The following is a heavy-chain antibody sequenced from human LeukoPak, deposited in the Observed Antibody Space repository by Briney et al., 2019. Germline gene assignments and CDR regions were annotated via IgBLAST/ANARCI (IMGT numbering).Heavy chain of an antibody. V-gene: IGHV1-18*04. CDR1: GYTFTSYG. Sequence: ASVKVSCKASGYTFTSYGISWVRQAPGQGLEWMGWISAYNGNTNYAQKLQGRVTMTTDTSTSTAYMELRSLRSDGTAVYYCARDEYCSSTSCYGPYGMDVWGKGTTVTVSS. CDR2: ISAYNGNT. D-gene: IGHD2-2*01. CDR3: ARDEYCSSTSCYGPYGMDV. J-gene: IGHJ6*04.